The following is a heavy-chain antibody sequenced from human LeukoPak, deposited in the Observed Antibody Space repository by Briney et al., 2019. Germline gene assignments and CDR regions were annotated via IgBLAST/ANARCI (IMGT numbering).Heavy chain of an antibody. CDR3: AREIYTRSWYDGFDI. J-gene: IGHJ3*02. Sequence: ASVKVSCKASGYTFTDYYIHWVRQAPGQGLEWMGWINPNSGGTHYAEILQDRVTMTRDTSLTTVYMELSSLRSADTAIYYCAREIYTRSWYDGFDIWAQGTMVTVSS. CDR2: INPNSGGT. V-gene: IGHV1-2*02. CDR1: GYTFTDYY. D-gene: IGHD6-13*01.